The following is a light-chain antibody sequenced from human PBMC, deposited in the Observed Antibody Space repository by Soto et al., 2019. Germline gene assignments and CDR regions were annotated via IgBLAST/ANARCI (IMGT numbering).Light chain of an antibody. Sequence: EIVMTQSPATLSVSPGERATLSCRASQSVSSNLAWYQQKPGQAPRLLIYGASTRATGIPTRFSGSGSGTEFTLTISSRQSEDFAVYYCQQYNNWPPGTFGQGPKVEIK. V-gene: IGKV3-15*01. J-gene: IGKJ1*01. CDR2: GAS. CDR1: QSVSSN. CDR3: QQYNNWPPGT.